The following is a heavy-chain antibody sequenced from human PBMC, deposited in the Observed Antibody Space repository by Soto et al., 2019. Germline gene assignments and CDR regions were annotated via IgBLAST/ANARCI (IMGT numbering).Heavy chain of an antibody. D-gene: IGHD3-9*01. CDR3: ARIDYNWFDP. CDR2: IYHSGST. Sequence: QVQLQESGPGLVKPSGTLSLTCAVSGGSISSSNWWSWVRQPPGKGLEWIGEIYHSGSTNYNPSLNXXDXLSXDKSKNQLSLKLSSVTAADTAVYYCARIDYNWFDPWGQGTLVTVSS. CDR1: GGSISSSNW. J-gene: IGHJ5*02. V-gene: IGHV4-4*02.